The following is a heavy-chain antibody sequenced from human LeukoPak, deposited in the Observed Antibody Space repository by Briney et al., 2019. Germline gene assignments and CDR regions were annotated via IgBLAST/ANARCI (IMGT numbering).Heavy chain of an antibody. D-gene: IGHD2-15*01. J-gene: IGHJ4*02. CDR1: GYSFTSYW. CDR3: ARGALRTYCSGGSCYSDFDY. V-gene: IGHV5-51*01. Sequence: GESLKISCKGSGYSFTSYWIGWVRQMPGKGLEWMGIIYPGDSDTRYSPSFQGQVTISADKSISTAYLQWSSLKASDTAMYYCARGALRTYCSGGSCYSDFDYWGQGTLVTVSS. CDR2: IYPGDSDT.